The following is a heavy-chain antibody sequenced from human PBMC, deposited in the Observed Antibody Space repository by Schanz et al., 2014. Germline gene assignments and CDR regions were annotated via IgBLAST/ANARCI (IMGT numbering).Heavy chain of an antibody. V-gene: IGHV3-23*01. D-gene: IGHD3-10*01. J-gene: IGHJ3*02. CDR3: AKGRFGELSAFDI. CDR1: GFTFRGYA. Sequence: EVQLLESGGGLVQPGGSLRLSCAASGFTFRGYAMSWVRQAPGRGLEWVSSFNDGGVNKYYADSVKGRFTISSDNSKSTLYLQMSSLRAEDTAVYYCAKGRFGELSAFDIWGQGTMVTVSS. CDR2: FNDGGVNK.